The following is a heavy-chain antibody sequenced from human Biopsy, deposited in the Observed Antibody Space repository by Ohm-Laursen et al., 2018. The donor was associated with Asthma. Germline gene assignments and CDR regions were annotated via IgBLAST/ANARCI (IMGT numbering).Heavy chain of an antibody. V-gene: IGHV1-24*01. CDR1: GYSLTDLS. CDR3: ARRAPPGIVVPPVGGGMDV. D-gene: IGHD2-2*01. J-gene: IGHJ6*02. Sequence: ASVKVSCKTSGYSLTDLSMHWVRQAPGQGLEWMGGHDHEEGGTVNARRFQGRVTMTEDTSTDTAYMELSSLSSDDTAVYYCARRAPPGIVVPPVGGGMDVWGQGTTVTVSS. CDR2: HDHEEGGT.